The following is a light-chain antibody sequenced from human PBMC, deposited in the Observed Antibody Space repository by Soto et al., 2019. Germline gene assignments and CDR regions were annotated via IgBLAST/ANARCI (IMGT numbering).Light chain of an antibody. CDR1: SSDVGGYNY. CDR2: EVS. Sequence: HSALTQPASVSGSPGQSITISCTGTSSDVGGYNYVSWYQQHPGKAPKLMIFEVSNRPSGVSNRFSGSKSGNTASLTISGLQAEDDADYYCSSSTSSTTWVFGGGTKVAVL. CDR3: SSSTSSTTWV. V-gene: IGLV2-14*01. J-gene: IGLJ3*02.